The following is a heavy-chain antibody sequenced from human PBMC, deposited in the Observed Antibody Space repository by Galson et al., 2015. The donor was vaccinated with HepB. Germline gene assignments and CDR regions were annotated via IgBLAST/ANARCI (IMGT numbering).Heavy chain of an antibody. CDR3: ARGRLTTVTGGFFDY. CDR2: IIPIFGTA. Sequence: VKVSCKASGGTFSSYAISWVRQAPGQGLEWMGGIIPIFGTANYAQKFQGRVTITADESTSTAYMELSSLRSEDTAVYYCARGRLTTVTGGFFDYWGQGTLVTVSS. V-gene: IGHV1-69*13. D-gene: IGHD4-17*01. CDR1: GGTFSSYA. J-gene: IGHJ4*02.